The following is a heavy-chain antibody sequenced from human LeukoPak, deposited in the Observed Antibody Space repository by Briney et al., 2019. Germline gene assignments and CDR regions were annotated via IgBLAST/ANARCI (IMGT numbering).Heavy chain of an antibody. CDR3: AKDLTTGTLSFDY. V-gene: IGHV3-7*01. J-gene: IGHJ4*02. D-gene: IGHD1-1*01. CDR2: IKQDGSEK. Sequence: GGSPRLSCAASGFTFSSYWMSWVRQAPGKGLEWVANIKQDGSEKYYVDSVKGRFTISRDNSKNTLYLQMNSLRAEDTAVYYCAKDLTTGTLSFDYWGQGTLVTVSS. CDR1: GFTFSSYW.